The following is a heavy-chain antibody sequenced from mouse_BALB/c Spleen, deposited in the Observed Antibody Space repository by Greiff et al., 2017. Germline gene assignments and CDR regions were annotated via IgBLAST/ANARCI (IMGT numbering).Heavy chain of an antibody. D-gene: IGHD2-1*01. Sequence: EVKLVESGGGLVKLGGSLKLSCAASGFTFSSYYMSWVRQTPEKRLELVAAINSNGGSTYYPDTVKGRFTISRDNAKNTLYLQMSSLKSEDTALYYCARLGLGGLLGGNLRYFDVWGAGTTVTVSS. CDR2: INSNGGST. V-gene: IGHV5-6-2*01. CDR1: GFTFSSYY. CDR3: ARLGLGGLLGGNLRYFDV. J-gene: IGHJ1*01.